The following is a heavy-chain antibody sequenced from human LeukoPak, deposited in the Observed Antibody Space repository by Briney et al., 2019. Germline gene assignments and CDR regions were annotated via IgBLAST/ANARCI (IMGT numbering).Heavy chain of an antibody. D-gene: IGHD3-16*02. CDR2: INPNSGGT. Sequence: ASVKVSCKASGYTFTGYYMHWVRQAPGQGLEGMGWINPNSGGTNYAQKFQGRVTMTRDTSISTAYMELSRLRSDDTAVYYCASIRLGELSPGDYWGQGTLVTVSS. CDR3: ASIRLGELSPGDY. CDR1: GYTFTGYY. J-gene: IGHJ4*02. V-gene: IGHV1-2*02.